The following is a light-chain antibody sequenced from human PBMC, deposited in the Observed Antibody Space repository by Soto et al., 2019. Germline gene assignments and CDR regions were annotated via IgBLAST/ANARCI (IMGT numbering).Light chain of an antibody. CDR3: SSYTSSSTVV. V-gene: IGLV2-14*01. CDR1: SSDVGGYNY. J-gene: IGLJ2*01. CDR2: EVS. Sequence: QSALTQPASVSGSPGQSITISCTGTSSDVGGYNYVSWYQQHPGKAPKLMIYEVSNRPSGVSNRFSGSKSGNTASLTISGLQAEDEGDYSCSSYTSSSTVVFGGGTKLTV.